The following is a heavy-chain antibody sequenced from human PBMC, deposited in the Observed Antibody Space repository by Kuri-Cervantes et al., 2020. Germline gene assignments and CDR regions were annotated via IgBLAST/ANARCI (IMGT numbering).Heavy chain of an antibody. V-gene: IGHV3-72*01. CDR2: ARNKANGYTT. CDR3: ARETMALGGTYFDY. CDR1: GFTFSDHY. J-gene: IGHJ4*02. D-gene: IGHD4/OR15-4a*01. Sequence: GESLKISCAASGFTFSDHYMDWVRQAPGKGLEWVGRARNKANGYTTQHAASVKGRFTISRDDSQNSMYLQMNSLNTEDTAVYYCARETMALGGTYFDYWGQGTLVTVSS.